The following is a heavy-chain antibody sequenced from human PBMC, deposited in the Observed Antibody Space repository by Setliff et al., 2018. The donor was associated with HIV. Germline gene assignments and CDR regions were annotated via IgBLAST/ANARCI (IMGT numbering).Heavy chain of an antibody. Sequence: PGGSLRLSCAASGFTFSTYAMSWVRQAPGKGLEWVSDISGIGSSTYYADSVKGRFTISRDNAKNSLYLHMNSLRAEDTAVYYCALAHYYDSSGYDPDAFDIWGQGTMVTVSS. V-gene: IGHV3-23*01. CDR3: ALAHYYDSSGYDPDAFDI. J-gene: IGHJ3*02. CDR1: GFTFSTYA. D-gene: IGHD3-22*01. CDR2: ISGIGSST.